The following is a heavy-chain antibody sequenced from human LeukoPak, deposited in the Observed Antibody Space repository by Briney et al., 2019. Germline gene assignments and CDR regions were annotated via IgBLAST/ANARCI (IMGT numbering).Heavy chain of an antibody. J-gene: IGHJ4*02. CDR3: AKATYCSSTSCYRRRLYYFDY. Sequence: GGSLRLSCAASGFTFSSYAMSWVRQAPGKGLEWVSTISGSGGSTYYADSVKGRFTISRDNSKNTLYLQMNSLRAEDTAVYYCAKATYCSSTSCYRRRLYYFDYWGQGTLVTVSS. D-gene: IGHD2-2*01. CDR1: GFTFSSYA. CDR2: ISGSGGST. V-gene: IGHV3-23*01.